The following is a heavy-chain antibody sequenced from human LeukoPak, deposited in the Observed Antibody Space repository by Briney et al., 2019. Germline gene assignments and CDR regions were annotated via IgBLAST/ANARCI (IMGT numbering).Heavy chain of an antibody. V-gene: IGHV3-30*02. J-gene: IGHJ4*02. CDR3: AKDPSFRPGYFDY. CDR1: GFTFSSYG. Sequence: GGSLRLSCAASGFTFSSYGMHWVRQAPGKGLEWVAFIRYDGSNKYYTDSVKGRFTISRDNSKNTLYLQMNSLRAEDTAVYYCAKDPSFRPGYFDYWGQGTLVTVSS. CDR2: IRYDGSNK.